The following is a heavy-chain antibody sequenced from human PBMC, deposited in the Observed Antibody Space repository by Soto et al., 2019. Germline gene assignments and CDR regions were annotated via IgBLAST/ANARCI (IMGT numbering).Heavy chain of an antibody. Sequence: EVQLVASGGGLVQPGGSLRLSCAASGFTVSSNYMSWVRQAPGKGLEWVSVIYSGGSTYYADSVKGRFTISRDNSKNTLYLQMNSLRAEDTAVYFCARDQRYSGYDPKDDAFDIWGQGTMVTVSS. V-gene: IGHV3-66*01. CDR1: GFTVSSNY. J-gene: IGHJ3*02. D-gene: IGHD5-12*01. CDR2: IYSGGST. CDR3: ARDQRYSGYDPKDDAFDI.